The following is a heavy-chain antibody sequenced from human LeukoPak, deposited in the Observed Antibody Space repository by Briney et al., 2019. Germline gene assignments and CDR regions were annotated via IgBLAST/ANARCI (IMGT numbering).Heavy chain of an antibody. Sequence: PGGSLRLSCAASGFTFSSYAMSWVRQAPGKGLEWVSAISGSGGSTYYADSVKGRFTISRDNSKNTLYQQMNSLRAEDTAVYYCARGPAVRGVPLDWGQGTLVTVSS. CDR1: GFTFSSYA. D-gene: IGHD3-10*01. CDR2: ISGSGGST. J-gene: IGHJ4*02. CDR3: ARGPAVRGVPLD. V-gene: IGHV3-23*01.